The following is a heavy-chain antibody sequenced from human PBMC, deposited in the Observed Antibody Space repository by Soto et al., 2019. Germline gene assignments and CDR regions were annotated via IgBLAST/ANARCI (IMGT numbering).Heavy chain of an antibody. J-gene: IGHJ6*02. CDR2: INHSGST. V-gene: IGHV4-34*01. D-gene: IGHD4-17*01. Sequence: PSETLSLTCAVYGGSFSGYYWSWIRQPPGKGLEWIGEINHSGSTNYNPSLKSRVTISVDTSKNQFSLELSSVTAADTAVYYCARGRVDYGNYYYYYGMDVWGQGTTVTVSS. CDR3: ARGRVDYGNYYYYYGMDV. CDR1: GGSFSGYY.